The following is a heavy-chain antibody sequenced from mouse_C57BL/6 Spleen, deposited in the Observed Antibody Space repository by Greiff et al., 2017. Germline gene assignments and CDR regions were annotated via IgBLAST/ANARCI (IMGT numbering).Heavy chain of an antibody. Sequence: VQLQQSGAELVRPGASVTLSCKASGYTFTDYEMHWVKQTPVHGLEWIGAIDPETGGTAYNQKFKGKARLTADKSSSTAYMELRSLTSEDSAVYYCTRGVVDAMDYWGQGTSVNVSS. D-gene: IGHD1-1*01. J-gene: IGHJ4*01. V-gene: IGHV1-15*01. CDR1: GYTFTDYE. CDR2: IDPETGGT. CDR3: TRGVVDAMDY.